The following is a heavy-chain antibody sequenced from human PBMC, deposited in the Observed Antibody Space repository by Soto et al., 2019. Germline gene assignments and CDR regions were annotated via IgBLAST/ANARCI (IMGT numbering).Heavy chain of an antibody. CDR2: ISGSGGTT. J-gene: IGHJ3*02. V-gene: IGHV3-23*01. Sequence: GGSLRLSCAASGFIFSSYAMTWVRQAPGKGLEWVSGISGSGGTTYYADSVRGRFTISRDNSKNTLYLQMNSLRAEDSAVYYCAKRFAYSSGLDGFDIWGQGTMVTVSS. D-gene: IGHD6-19*01. CDR3: AKRFAYSSGLDGFDI. CDR1: GFIFSSYA.